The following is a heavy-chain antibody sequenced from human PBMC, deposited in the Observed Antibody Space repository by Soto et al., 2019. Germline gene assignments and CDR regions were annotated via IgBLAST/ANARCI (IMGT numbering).Heavy chain of an antibody. CDR2: IIPIFGTA. CDR1: GCTFSSYA. D-gene: IGHD6-19*01. V-gene: IGHV1-69*13. CDR3: ARFRAVAGPFDY. J-gene: IGHJ4*02. Sequence: GASVKVSCKASGCTFSSYAISWVRQAPGQGLEWMGGIIPIFGTANYAQKFQGRVTITADESTSTAYMELSSLRSEDTAVYYCARFRAVAGPFDYWGQGTLVTVSS.